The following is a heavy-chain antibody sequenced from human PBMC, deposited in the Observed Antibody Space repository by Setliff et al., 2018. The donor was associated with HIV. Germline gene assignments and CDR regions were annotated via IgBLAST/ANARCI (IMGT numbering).Heavy chain of an antibody. CDR3: ARDRWVWGGSDSGYYYYFMDV. CDR1: GHIFTGYY. Sequence: ASVKVSCKASGHIFTGYYIHWVRQAPGQGLEWMGRINPNNGDTNSAQKFQGRVTMTRDTSISTAYMELSRLRSDDTAVYYCARDRWVWGGSDSGYYYYFMDVWGKGTTVTVSS. CDR2: INPNNGDT. D-gene: IGHD6-25*01. J-gene: IGHJ6*03. V-gene: IGHV1-2*06.